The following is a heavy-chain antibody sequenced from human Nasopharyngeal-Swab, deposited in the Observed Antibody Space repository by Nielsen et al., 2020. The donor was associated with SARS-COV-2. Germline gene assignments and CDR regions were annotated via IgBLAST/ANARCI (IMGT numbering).Heavy chain of an antibody. D-gene: IGHD3-3*01. CDR3: ASEGSGVFGVVIYAFDI. V-gene: IGHV1-24*01. J-gene: IGHJ3*02. Sequence: ASVKVSCKVSGYTLTVLPIHWVRQAPRKGLEWMGPVVPEDGEPIYAQNFQGRVTMTEDTSTYTAYLELSSLRSEDTAVYYCASEGSGVFGVVIYAFDIWGPGTLVTVSS. CDR1: GYTLTVLP. CDR2: VVPEDGEP.